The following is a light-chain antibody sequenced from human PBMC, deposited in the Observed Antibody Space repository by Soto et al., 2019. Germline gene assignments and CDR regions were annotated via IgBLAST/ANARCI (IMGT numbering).Light chain of an antibody. CDR2: DTS. V-gene: IGLV7-46*01. CDR3: LLSYIGVFAV. CDR1: TGAVTSGHS. J-gene: IGLJ7*01. Sequence: QAVVTQEPSLTVSPGGTVTLTCGSSTGAVTSGHSPYWFQQKPGQAPRTLIYDTSNTHSWTPARFSGSLLGGKAALTLSGAQPEDEADYYCLLSYIGVFAVFGGGTQLTVL.